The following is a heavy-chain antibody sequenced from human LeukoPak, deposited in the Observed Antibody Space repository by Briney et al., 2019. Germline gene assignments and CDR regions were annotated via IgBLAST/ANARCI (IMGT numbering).Heavy chain of an antibody. CDR1: GYTFTSYD. CDR3: ARKLLWFGELSL. V-gene: IGHV1-8*01. D-gene: IGHD3-10*01. CDR2: MNPNSGNT. J-gene: IGHJ4*02. Sequence: GASVKVSCKASGYTFTSYDINWVRQATGQGLEWMGWMNPNSGNTGYAQKFQGRVTMTRNTSISTAYMELSSLRSEDTAVYYCARKLLWFGELSLWGQGTLVTVSS.